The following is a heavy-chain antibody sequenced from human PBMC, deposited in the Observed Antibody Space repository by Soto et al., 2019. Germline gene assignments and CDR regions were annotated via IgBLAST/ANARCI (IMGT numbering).Heavy chain of an antibody. CDR1: GGSISSGGYY. J-gene: IGHJ5*02. D-gene: IGHD6-13*01. CDR2: IYYSGST. Sequence: TSETLSLTCTVSGGSISSGGYYWSWIRQHPGKGLEWIGYIYYSGSTYYNPSLKSRVTISVDTSKNQFSLKLSSVTAADTAVYYCARDSYSSSWYWFDPWGQGALVTVSS. CDR3: ARDSYSSSWYWFDP. V-gene: IGHV4-31*03.